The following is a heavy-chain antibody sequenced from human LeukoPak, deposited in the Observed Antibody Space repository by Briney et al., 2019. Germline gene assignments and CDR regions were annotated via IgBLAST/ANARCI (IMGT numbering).Heavy chain of an antibody. D-gene: IGHD3-9*01. CDR1: GGSISSGGYY. V-gene: IGHV4-31*03. Sequence: SETLSLTCTVSGGSISSGGYYWSWIRQHPGKGLEWIGYIYYSGSTYYNPSLKSRVTISVDTSKNQFSLKQSSVTAADTAVYYCARGYYDILTGYYNVWDYWGQGTLVTVSS. CDR3: ARGYYDILTGYYNVWDY. J-gene: IGHJ4*02. CDR2: IYYSGST.